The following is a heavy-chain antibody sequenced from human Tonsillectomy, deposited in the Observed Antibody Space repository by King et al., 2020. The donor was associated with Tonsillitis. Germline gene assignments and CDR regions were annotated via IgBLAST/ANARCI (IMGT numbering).Heavy chain of an antibody. CDR1: GYTFTSYY. J-gene: IGHJ5*02. CDR3: TRGSYSGSYLFDP. CDR2: MNPNSGNT. Sequence: QLVQSGAAVKKPGASVTVSCKASGYTFTSYYINWVRQATGQGLEWMGWMNPNSGNTGYAQRFQGRVTMTTNTPIRTAYMALNSRRSEDTAVYYCTRGSYSGSYLFDPWGQGTLVTVSS. D-gene: IGHD1-26*01. V-gene: IGHV1-8*01.